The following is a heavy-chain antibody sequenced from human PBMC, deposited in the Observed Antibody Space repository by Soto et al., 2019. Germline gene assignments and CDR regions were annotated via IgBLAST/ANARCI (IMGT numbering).Heavy chain of an antibody. J-gene: IGHJ4*02. D-gene: IGHD3-10*01. CDR2: IYYSGTT. V-gene: IGHV4-59*01. CDR3: ARESYYGSGSTVVAY. Sequence: SETLSLTCTVSGGSISGYYWSWIRQPPGKGLEWIGYIYYSGTTSYNPSLNSRVTMSVDTSKNQFSLKVNSVTAADTAVYYCARESYYGSGSTVVAYWGQGTLVTVSS. CDR1: GGSISGYY.